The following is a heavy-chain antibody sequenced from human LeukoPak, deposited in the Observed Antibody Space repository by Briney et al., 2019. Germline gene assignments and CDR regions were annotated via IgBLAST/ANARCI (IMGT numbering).Heavy chain of an antibody. Sequence: GGSLRLSCAASGFTFNNYNMNWVRQAPGKRLEWVANIKQDGSEKYYVDSVKGRFTISRDNADNSLYLQMNSLRAEDTAVYYCARGRGGLLWFGEFNSWGQGTLVTVSS. CDR1: GFTFNNYN. V-gene: IGHV3-7*01. J-gene: IGHJ4*02. D-gene: IGHD3-10*01. CDR2: IKQDGSEK. CDR3: ARGRGGLLWFGEFNS.